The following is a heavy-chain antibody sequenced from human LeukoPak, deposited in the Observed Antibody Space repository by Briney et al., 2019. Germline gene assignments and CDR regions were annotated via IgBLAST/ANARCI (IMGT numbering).Heavy chain of an antibody. CDR2: INHSGST. V-gene: IGHV4-34*01. J-gene: IGHJ3*02. CDR1: GGSFSGYY. CDR3: ARYYGAQAFDI. D-gene: IGHD4-17*01. Sequence: SETLSLTCAVYGGSFSGYYWSWIRQPPGKGLEWIGEINHSGSTNCNPSLKSRVTISVDTSKNQFSLKLSSVTAADTAVYYCARYYGAQAFDIWGQGTMVTVSS.